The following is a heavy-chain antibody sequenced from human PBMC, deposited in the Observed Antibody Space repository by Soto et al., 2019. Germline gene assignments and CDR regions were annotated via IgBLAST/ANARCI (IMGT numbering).Heavy chain of an antibody. CDR1: GGSLSGYY. CDR3: ARTRKLDV. Sequence: QVQLQQWGAGLLKPSETLSLTCAVYGGSLSGYYGNWIRQSPGKGLEWIGESNHSGSTNYNPSLKSRVTISIDTSKNQFSLKLSSVTAADTAVYYCARTRKLDVWGQGTMVIVSS. CDR2: SNHSGST. J-gene: IGHJ6*02. D-gene: IGHD4-17*01. V-gene: IGHV4-34*01.